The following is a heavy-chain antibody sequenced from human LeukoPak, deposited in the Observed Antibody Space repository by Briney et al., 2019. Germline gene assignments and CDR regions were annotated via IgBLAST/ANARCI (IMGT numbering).Heavy chain of an antibody. Sequence: PSETLSLTCTVSGGSISSSSYYWGWIRQPPGKGLEWIGSIYYSGSTYYNPSLKSRVTISVDTSKNPFSLKLSSVTAADTAVYYCARDESLGTFDYWGQGTLVTVSS. CDR2: IYYSGST. D-gene: IGHD1/OR15-1a*01. CDR1: GGSISSSSYY. J-gene: IGHJ4*02. CDR3: ARDESLGTFDY. V-gene: IGHV4-39*07.